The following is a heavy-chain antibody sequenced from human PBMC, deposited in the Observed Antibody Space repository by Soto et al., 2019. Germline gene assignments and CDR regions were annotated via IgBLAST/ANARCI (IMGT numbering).Heavy chain of an antibody. CDR1: GFTFSSYG. V-gene: IGHV3-33*01. CDR2: IWYDGSNK. D-gene: IGHD3-10*01. J-gene: IGHJ4*02. Sequence: QVQLVESGGGVVQPGRSLRLSCAASGFTFSSYGMHWVRQAPGKGLEWVAVIWYDGSNKYYADSVKGRFTISRDNSKNTLYLQMNSLRAEDTAVYYCAREIGSGTMVRGVIFDYWGQGTLVTVSS. CDR3: AREIGSGTMVRGVIFDY.